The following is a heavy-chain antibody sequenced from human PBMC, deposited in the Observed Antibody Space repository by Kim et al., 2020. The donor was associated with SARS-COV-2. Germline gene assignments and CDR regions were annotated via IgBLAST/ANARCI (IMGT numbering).Heavy chain of an antibody. J-gene: IGHJ1*01. CDR3: ARDRGHSGGFLDT. CDR2: TSHDESKK. CDR1: GFLFSDYA. D-gene: IGHD3-10*01. Sequence: GGSLRLSCAASGFLFSDYAMHWVRQAPGKGPEWVAVTSHDESKKYYADSVKGRFTISRDNPKNTVYLQMNRLRTEDTAVYYCARDRGHSGGFLDTWGLGT. V-gene: IGHV3-30*04.